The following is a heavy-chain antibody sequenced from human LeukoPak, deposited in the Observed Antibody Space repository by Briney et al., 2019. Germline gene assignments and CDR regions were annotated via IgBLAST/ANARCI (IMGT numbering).Heavy chain of an antibody. J-gene: IGHJ4*02. CDR2: IKQDGSEK. CDR1: GFTFSSYW. CDR3: ARSGNGPIPYYFDY. Sequence: GGSLRLSCAASGFTFSSYWMRWVRQAPGKGLEWVANIKQDGSEKYYVDSVKGRFTISRDNAKNSLYLQMNSLRAEDTAVYYCARSGNGPIPYYFDYWGQGTLVTVSS. V-gene: IGHV3-7*01. D-gene: IGHD5-12*01.